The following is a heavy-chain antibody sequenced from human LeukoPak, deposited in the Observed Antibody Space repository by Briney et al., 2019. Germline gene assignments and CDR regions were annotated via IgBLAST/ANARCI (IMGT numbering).Heavy chain of an antibody. D-gene: IGHD1-14*01. Sequence: PGGSLRLSCAASGFTFSSYAMSWVRQAPGKGLEWVSAISGSGGSTYYADSVKGRFTISRDNSKNTLYLQMNSLRAEDTAVYYRAKDWSDEPRAFDIWGQGTMVTVSS. V-gene: IGHV3-23*01. CDR3: AKDWSDEPRAFDI. CDR1: GFTFSSYA. CDR2: ISGSGGST. J-gene: IGHJ3*02.